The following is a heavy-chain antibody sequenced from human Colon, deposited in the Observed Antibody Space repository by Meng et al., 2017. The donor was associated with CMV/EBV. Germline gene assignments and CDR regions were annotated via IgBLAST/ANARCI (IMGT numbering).Heavy chain of an antibody. CDR1: GGSISGYY. CDR3: ARALWLDYYYYGLDV. Sequence: SETLSLTCAVYGGSISGYYWSWIRHPPGKGLEWIGYIYYSGSTNYSPSLKSRVTISVDTSKNLFSLRLSSVTAADTAVYYCARALWLDYYYYGLDVWGQGTTVTVSS. CDR2: IYYSGST. V-gene: IGHV4-59*01. J-gene: IGHJ6*02. D-gene: IGHD3-10*01.